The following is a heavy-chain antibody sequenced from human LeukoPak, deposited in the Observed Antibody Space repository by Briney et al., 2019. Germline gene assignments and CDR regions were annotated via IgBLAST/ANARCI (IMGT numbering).Heavy chain of an antibody. V-gene: IGHV4-59*01. Sequence: SETLSLTCTVSGGSISNYYWSWIRQPPGKGLEYIGYIYYSGSTDYNPSLKSRVTISLDTSKNQFSLELSSVTAADTAVYYCARASRNGALDYWGQGTLVTVSS. D-gene: IGHD6-13*01. J-gene: IGHJ4*02. CDR3: ARASRNGALDY. CDR2: IYYSGST. CDR1: GGSISNYY.